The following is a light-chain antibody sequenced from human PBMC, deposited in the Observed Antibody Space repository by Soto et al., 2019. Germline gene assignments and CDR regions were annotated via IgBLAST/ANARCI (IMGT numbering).Light chain of an antibody. CDR1: QSVSIS. J-gene: IGKJ3*01. CDR2: DAS. Sequence: EIVMTQSPATLSVSPGERATLSCRASQSVSISLAWYQQKPGQAPRLLMYDASTRATGIPDRFSGSGSETEFTLTINSLQSEYFAVYYCQQYHYWPPITFGPGTKVDFK. V-gene: IGKV3-15*01. CDR3: QQYHYWPPIT.